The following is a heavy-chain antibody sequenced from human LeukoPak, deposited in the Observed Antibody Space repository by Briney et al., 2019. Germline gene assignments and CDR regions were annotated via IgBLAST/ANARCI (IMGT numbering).Heavy chain of an antibody. J-gene: IGHJ4*02. V-gene: IGHV3-53*01. D-gene: IGHD3-10*01. CDR3: ARVKPGSAALDY. CDR1: GFTFSSNY. CDR2: IYSGGST. Sequence: RGSLRLSCSASGFTFSSNYMSWVRQAPGKGLEWVSVIYSGGSTYYADSVKGRFTISRDNSKNTLYLQMNSLRAEDTAVYYCARVKPGSAALDYWGQGTLVTVSS.